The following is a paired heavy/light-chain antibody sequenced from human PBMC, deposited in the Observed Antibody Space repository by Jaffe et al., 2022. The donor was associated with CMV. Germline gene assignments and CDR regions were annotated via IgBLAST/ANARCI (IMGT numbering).Heavy chain of an antibody. CDR2: IYYSGNT. CDR3: AKHRPGAASGNGFDP. J-gene: IGHJ5*02. V-gene: IGHV4-39*01. CDR1: GGSINTTNYY. Sequence: QLQPQESGPGLVEPSETLSLTCSVSGGSINTTNYYWGWIRQPPGKGLEWIGSIYYSGNTYYNPSLKSRVTMSVDPSRNQFSLRMSSVTAADTAVYYCAKHRPGAASGNGFDPWGRGTLVTVSS. D-gene: IGHD6-13*01.
Light chain of an antibody. CDR3: QVWDSPGVV. V-gene: IGLV3-9*01. Sequence: SYELTQPLSVSVALGQTARITCGGNNIGNKNVHWYQQKPGQAPVLVIYRDTNRPSGIPERFSGSNSGNTATLTINRAQAADEADFYCQVWDSPGVVFGGGTKLIVL. CDR2: RDT. CDR1: NIGNKN. J-gene: IGLJ2*01.